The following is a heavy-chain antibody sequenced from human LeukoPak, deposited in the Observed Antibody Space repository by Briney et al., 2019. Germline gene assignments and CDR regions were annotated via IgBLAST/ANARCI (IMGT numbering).Heavy chain of an antibody. CDR1: GGSLRNYV. CDR2: IFPVSGRP. Sequence: SVKVSCKASGGSLRNYVIAWVRQAPGQGLEWMGGIFPVSGRPIYAERFQGRVTITTDEATNTAFLEVNSLQSEDTAVYFCTTPSYEYDSTAYWLGRLDHWGQGTMVIVSS. J-gene: IGHJ4*02. CDR3: TTPSYEYDSTAYWLGRLDH. V-gene: IGHV1-69*05. D-gene: IGHD3-22*01.